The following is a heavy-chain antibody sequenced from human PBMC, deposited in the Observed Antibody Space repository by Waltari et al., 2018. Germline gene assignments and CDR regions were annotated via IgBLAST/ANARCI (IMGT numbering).Heavy chain of an antibody. D-gene: IGHD2-15*01. J-gene: IGHJ4*02. CDR2: MNADSGNT. CDR1: GYTFTSYD. CDR3: ARGGGGYPVDY. Sequence: QVQLVQSGPEVKKPGASVKVSCTASGYTFTSYDIHWVRQATGQGLEWMGWMNADSGNTGYAQKFQDRVTISRDTSISTANMELSSLTSEDTAVYYCARGGGGYPVDYWGQGTLVTVSS. V-gene: IGHV1-8*03.